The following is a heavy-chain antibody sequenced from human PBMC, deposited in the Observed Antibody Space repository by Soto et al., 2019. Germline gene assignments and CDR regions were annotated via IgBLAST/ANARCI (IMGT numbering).Heavy chain of an antibody. D-gene: IGHD2-2*01. CDR3: AKGLRYCTTTSCYLAFYAMDV. CDR1: GFSFSRTA. J-gene: IGHJ6*02. Sequence: EVQLLESGGGLVQPGGSLRLSCTASGFSFSRTAMSWVRQAPGKGLKWVSFISGNGGSTKYADSVKGRFTISRDSFNNTLYLQMNSLRADDTAVYYCAKGLRYCTTTSCYLAFYAMDVWGQGTTVTVSS. CDR2: ISGNGGST. V-gene: IGHV3-23*01.